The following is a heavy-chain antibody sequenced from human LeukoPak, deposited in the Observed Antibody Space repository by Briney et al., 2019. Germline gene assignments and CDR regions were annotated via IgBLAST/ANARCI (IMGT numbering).Heavy chain of an antibody. V-gene: IGHV4-59*05. Sequence: PSETLSLTCRVSGASISGYYWSWIRQPPGKGLEWIGSIYYSGSTYYNPSLKSRVTISVDTSKNQFSLKLSSVTAADTAVYYCAKAAAGTRDAFDIWGQGTMVTVSS. CDR3: AKAAAGTRDAFDI. CDR2: IYYSGST. J-gene: IGHJ3*02. D-gene: IGHD6-13*01. CDR1: GASISGYY.